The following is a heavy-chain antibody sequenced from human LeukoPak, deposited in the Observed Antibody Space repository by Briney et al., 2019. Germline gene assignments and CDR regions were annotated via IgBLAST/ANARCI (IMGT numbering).Heavy chain of an antibody. J-gene: IGHJ4*02. CDR3: ARQEGGTARIDY. CDR2: MYYSGGT. Sequence: SETLSLICTVSGGSISSSSHYWGWIRQPPGKGLEWIGSMYYSGGTYYNPSLKSRVTISVDTSKNQFSLKVSSVTAADTAVYYCARQEGGTARIDYWGQGTLVTVSS. CDR1: GGSISSSSHY. V-gene: IGHV4-39*01.